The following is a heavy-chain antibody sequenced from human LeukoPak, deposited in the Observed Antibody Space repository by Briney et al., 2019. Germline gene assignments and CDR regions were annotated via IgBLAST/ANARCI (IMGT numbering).Heavy chain of an antibody. CDR3: AKSPHFDFWSGFSYWFDP. D-gene: IGHD3-3*01. Sequence: GGSLRLSCAASGFTFSSYAMSWVRQAPGKGLEWVSAISGSGGSTYYADSVKGRFTISRDNSKNTLYLQLNTLRAEDTAVYYCAKSPHFDFWSGFSYWFDPWGQGTLVTVSS. CDR1: GFTFSSYA. V-gene: IGHV3-23*01. CDR2: ISGSGGST. J-gene: IGHJ5*02.